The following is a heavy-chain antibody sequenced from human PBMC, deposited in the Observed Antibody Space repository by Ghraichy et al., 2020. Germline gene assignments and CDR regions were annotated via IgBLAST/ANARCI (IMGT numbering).Heavy chain of an antibody. V-gene: IGHV3-53*01. J-gene: IGHJ4*02. CDR3: ARGAQYSGSYFDY. CDR1: GFTVSSNY. Sequence: SCAASGFTVSSNYMNWVRQAPGKGLEWVSVIYSGGSTYYADSVKGRFTISRDNSKNTLYLQMNSLRAEDTAVYYCARGAQYSGSYFDYWGQGTLVTVSS. CDR2: IYSGGST. D-gene: IGHD1-26*01.